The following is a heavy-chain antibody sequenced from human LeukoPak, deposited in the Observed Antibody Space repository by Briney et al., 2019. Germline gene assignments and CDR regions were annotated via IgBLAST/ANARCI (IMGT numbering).Heavy chain of an antibody. V-gene: IGHV3-74*01. J-gene: IGHJ4*02. CDR1: GFSFGNHV. D-gene: IGHD3-3*01. CDR3: ARADYDIWSGYSFMHY. Sequence: PGGSLRLACAASGFSFGNHVMHWVRQAPGKGLAWVSRINSDGITTRYADAAKGRFTISRDNAKNTLYLQMNDLRGDDTAVYYCARADYDIWSGYSFMHYWGQGTLVSVSS. CDR2: INSDGITT.